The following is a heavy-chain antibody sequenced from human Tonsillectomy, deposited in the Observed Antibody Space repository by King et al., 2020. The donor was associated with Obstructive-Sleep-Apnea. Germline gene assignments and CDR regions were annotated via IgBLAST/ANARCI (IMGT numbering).Heavy chain of an antibody. CDR1: GGSISIYY. CDR2: IHTSGST. V-gene: IGHV4-4*07. Sequence: QLQESGPGLVKPSETLSLTCTVSGGSISIYYWSWIRQPAGKGMEWIGRIHTSGSTNYNPSLKSRVTMSVDTSKNQFSLKLSSVTAADTAIYYCASWTVWGVLQEYWGQGTLVTVSS. J-gene: IGHJ4*02. D-gene: IGHD3-10*01. CDR3: ASWTVWGVLQEY.